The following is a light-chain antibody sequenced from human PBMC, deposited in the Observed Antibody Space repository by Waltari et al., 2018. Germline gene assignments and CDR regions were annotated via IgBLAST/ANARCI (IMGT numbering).Light chain of an antibody. CDR1: SSDVGSYNF. Sequence: QSALTQPASVSGSPGQSITISCTGTSSDVGSYNFVSWYQHHPGKAPKLIIYEVTKPPLGVSDRFSGSKSDNTASLTISGLQAEDEADYYCFSYAGSSTFKFGGGTMLTVL. J-gene: IGLJ2*01. V-gene: IGLV2-23*02. CDR2: EVT. CDR3: FSYAGSSTFK.